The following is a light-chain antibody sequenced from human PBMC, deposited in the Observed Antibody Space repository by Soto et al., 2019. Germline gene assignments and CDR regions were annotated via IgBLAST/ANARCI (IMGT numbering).Light chain of an antibody. CDR2: AAS. CDR3: QQANGSPPLT. CDR1: QPVSNW. Sequence: DIQMTQSPSSVSASVGDRVTITCRASQPVSNWLAWYQQKPGKAPKLLIYAASKLQIGVPSRFSGSGSGTDFTLTISSLQPEDFATYYCQQANGSPPLTFGGGTTVEIK. V-gene: IGKV1-12*01. J-gene: IGKJ4*01.